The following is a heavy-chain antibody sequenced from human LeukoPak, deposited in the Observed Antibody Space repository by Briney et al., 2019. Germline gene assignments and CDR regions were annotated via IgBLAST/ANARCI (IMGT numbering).Heavy chain of an antibody. V-gene: IGHV4-34*01. CDR2: INHSGST. CDR3: ARDIDYGILMGTLPFDY. D-gene: IGHD3-16*01. Sequence: SETLSLTCAVYGGSFSGYYWSWIRQPPGKGLEWIGEINHSGSTNYNPSLKSRVTISVDTSKNQFSLKLSSVTAADTAVYYCARDIDYGILMGTLPFDYGGRGTLVTVSS. J-gene: IGHJ4*02. CDR1: GGSFSGYY.